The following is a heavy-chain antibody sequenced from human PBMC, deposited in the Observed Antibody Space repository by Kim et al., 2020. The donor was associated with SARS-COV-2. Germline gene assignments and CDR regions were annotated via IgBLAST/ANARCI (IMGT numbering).Heavy chain of an antibody. CDR3: ARIYDSSGYLTYKGPNDAFDI. D-gene: IGHD3-22*01. V-gene: IGHV3-74*01. J-gene: IGHJ3*02. Sequence: GGSLRLSCAASGFTFSSYWMHWVRQAPGKGLVWVSRINSDGSSTSYADSVKGRFTISRDNAKNTLYLQMNSLRAEDTAVYYCARIYDSSGYLTYKGPNDAFDIWGQGTMVTVSS. CDR2: INSDGSST. CDR1: GFTFSSYW.